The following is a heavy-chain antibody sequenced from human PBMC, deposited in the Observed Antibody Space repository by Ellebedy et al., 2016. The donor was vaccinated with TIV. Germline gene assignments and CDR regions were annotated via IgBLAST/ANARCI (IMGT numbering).Heavy chain of an antibody. CDR3: ACHRGFYSGWTFDY. J-gene: IGHJ4*02. CDR1: GGPISDYY. V-gene: IGHV4-59*12. D-gene: IGHD5-12*01. CDR2: IYYTGST. Sequence: MPSETLSLTCTVPGGPISDYYWSWIRQPPGKGLEWIGSIYYTGSTNYNPSLKSRVTISVETSNHQFSLSLPSVAAADTALYYFACHRGFYSGWTFDYWGLGILVTVSS.